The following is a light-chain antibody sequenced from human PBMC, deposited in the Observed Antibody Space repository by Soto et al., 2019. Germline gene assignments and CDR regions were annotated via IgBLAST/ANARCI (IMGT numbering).Light chain of an antibody. CDR1: QSIRRY. Sequence: IQMTQSPSSLSASVGDRVTITCRASQSIRRYLNWYQQKPGKAPKLLIYAASNLQSGVPSRFSGGGSGTDFTITIGGLQPEDFATYYCQHGYSTVVTFGGGTKVEI. V-gene: IGKV1-39*01. J-gene: IGKJ4*01. CDR3: QHGYSTVVT. CDR2: AAS.